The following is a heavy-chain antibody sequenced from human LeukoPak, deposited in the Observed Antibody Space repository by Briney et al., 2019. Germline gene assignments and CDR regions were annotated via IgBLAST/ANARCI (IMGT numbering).Heavy chain of an antibody. CDR1: GYSFTSYW. J-gene: IGHJ4*02. CDR3: ARGYYYDSSGYYYWLNYFDY. D-gene: IGHD3-22*01. CDR2: IYPGDSDT. V-gene: IGHV5-51*01. Sequence: GESLKISCKGSGYSFTSYWIGWVRQMPGKGLEWMGIIYPGDSDTRYSPSFQGQVTISADKSISTAYLQWSSLKASDTAMYYCARGYYYDSSGYYYWLNYFDYWGQGTLVTVSS.